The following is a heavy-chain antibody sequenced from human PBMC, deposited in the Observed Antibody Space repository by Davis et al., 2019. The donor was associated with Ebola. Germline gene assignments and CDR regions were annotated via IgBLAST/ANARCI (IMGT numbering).Heavy chain of an antibody. CDR3: TVVVPAAILDWFDP. Sequence: ASVKVSCKASGYTFTSYDINWVRQATGQGLEWMGWMNPNSGNTGYAQKFQGRVTMTRNTSISTAYMELSSLRSEDTAVYYCTVVVPAAILDWFDPWGQGTLVTVSS. D-gene: IGHD2-2*02. V-gene: IGHV1-8*01. CDR1: GYTFTSYD. J-gene: IGHJ5*02. CDR2: MNPNSGNT.